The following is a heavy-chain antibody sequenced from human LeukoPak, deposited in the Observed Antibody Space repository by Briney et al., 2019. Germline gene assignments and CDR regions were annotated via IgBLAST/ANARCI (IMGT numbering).Heavy chain of an antibody. CDR2: INGNCGST. J-gene: IGHJ4*02. V-gene: IGHV3-23*01. CDR3: AKEVVVVITTPTEAGFDY. Sequence: PGGSLRLSCAASGFTFSSYALSWVRQAPGEGVERVYAINGNCGSTYYADCVKGRFTISRDNSKNTLYLQMNSLRAEDTAVYYGAKEVVVVITTPTEAGFDYWGQGTLVTVSS. D-gene: IGHD3-22*01. CDR1: GFTFSSYA.